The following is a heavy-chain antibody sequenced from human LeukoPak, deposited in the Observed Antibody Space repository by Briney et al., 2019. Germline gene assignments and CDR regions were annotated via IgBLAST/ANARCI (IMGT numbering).Heavy chain of an antibody. D-gene: IGHD2-21*02. CDR3: ATFDGLTAISY. CDR1: GIIFSNYY. V-gene: IGHV3-21*01. CDR2: IDSRSKYI. Sequence: GGSLRLPCAASGIIFSNYYMTWVRQSPGKGLEWVSSIDSRSKYIHDIDSVKGRFTISRDNAKNSLYLQMNNLRAEDTAVYYCATFDGLTAISYWGQGSLVRVSS. J-gene: IGHJ4*02.